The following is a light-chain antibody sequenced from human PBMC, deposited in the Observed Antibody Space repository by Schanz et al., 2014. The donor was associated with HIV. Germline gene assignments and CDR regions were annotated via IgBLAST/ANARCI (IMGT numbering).Light chain of an antibody. CDR3: ATWDDGLDAWV. J-gene: IGLJ3*02. CDR1: SSDVGGYNY. V-gene: IGLV2-8*01. Sequence: QSALTQPPSASGSPGQSVTISCTGTSSDVGGYNYVSWYQQHPGKAPKLMIYEVTKRPSGIPDRFSGSKSGNTASLAISGLQSEDEGDYYCATWDDGLDAWVFGGGTKLTVL. CDR2: EVT.